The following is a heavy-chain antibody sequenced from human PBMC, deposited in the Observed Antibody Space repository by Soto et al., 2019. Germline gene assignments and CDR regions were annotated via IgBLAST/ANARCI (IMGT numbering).Heavy chain of an antibody. Sequence: PGESLKISCKGSGYSFTSYWIGWVRQMPGKGLEWMGIIYPGDSDTRYSPSFQGQVTISADKSISTAYLQWSSLKASDTAMYYCARISPSHTIFGGMDVWGPGTAVTVSS. J-gene: IGHJ6*02. V-gene: IGHV5-51*01. CDR1: GYSFTSYW. CDR2: IYPGDSDT. CDR3: ARISPSHTIFGGMDV. D-gene: IGHD3-3*01.